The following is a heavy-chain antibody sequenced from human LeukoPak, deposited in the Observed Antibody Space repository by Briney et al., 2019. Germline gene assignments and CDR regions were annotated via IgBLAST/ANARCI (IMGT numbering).Heavy chain of an antibody. V-gene: IGHV1-69*04. CDR3: ARHRDTAMVTIGY. J-gene: IGHJ4*02. CDR1: GGTFSSYA. CDR2: IIPILGTA. D-gene: IGHD5-18*01. Sequence: SVKVSCKASGGTFSSYAISWVRQAPGQGLEWMGRIIPILGTANYAQKFQGRVTITADKSTSAAYMELSSLRSEDTAVYYCARHRDTAMVTIGYWGQGTLVTVFS.